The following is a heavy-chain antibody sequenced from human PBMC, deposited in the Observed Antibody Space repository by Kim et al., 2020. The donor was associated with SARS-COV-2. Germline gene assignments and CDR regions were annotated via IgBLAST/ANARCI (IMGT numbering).Heavy chain of an antibody. J-gene: IGHJ4*02. CDR3: ARAPPATIFGVVTAFDY. CDR1: GGSISSYY. Sequence: ETLSLTCTVSGGSISSYYWSWIRQPPGKGLEWIGYIYYSGSTNYNLSLKSRVTISVDTSKNQFSLKLSSVTAADTAVYYCARAPPATIFGVVTAFDYWGQGTLVTVSS. V-gene: IGHV4-59*13. CDR2: IYYSGST. D-gene: IGHD3-3*01.